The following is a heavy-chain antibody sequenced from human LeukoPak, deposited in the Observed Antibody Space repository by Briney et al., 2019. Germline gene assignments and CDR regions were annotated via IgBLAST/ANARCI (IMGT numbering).Heavy chain of an antibody. CDR3: TRRDY. CDR1: GFTFSGSA. V-gene: IGHV3-73*01. Sequence: PGGSLRLSCAASGFTFSGSAMHWVRQASGKGLEWVGRIRSRANSYSTAYAASGNGRSTISRDHSKHTAYLQMKTLKTEGTCGSYCTRRDYWGRETGVSVSS. CDR2: IRSRANSYST. J-gene: IGHJ4*02.